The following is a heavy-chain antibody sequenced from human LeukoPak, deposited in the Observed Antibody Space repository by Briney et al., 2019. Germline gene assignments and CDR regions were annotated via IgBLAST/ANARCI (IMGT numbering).Heavy chain of an antibody. CDR1: GFTFSSAW. D-gene: IGHD3-22*01. Sequence: GGSLRLSCAASGFTFSSAWMTWVRQAPGKGLEWVGRVRSKADGGTTDYAAPAKGRFTISRDDSKNTVLLQMNSLKTEDTAVYYCTTVRPGTSGYSYWGQGTLVTVSP. CDR3: TTVRPGTSGYSY. CDR2: VRSKADGGTT. J-gene: IGHJ4*02. V-gene: IGHV3-15*01.